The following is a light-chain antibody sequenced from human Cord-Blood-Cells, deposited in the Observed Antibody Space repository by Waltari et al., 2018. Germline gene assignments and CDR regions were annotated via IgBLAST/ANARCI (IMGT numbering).Light chain of an antibody. J-gene: IGKJ2*01. Sequence: DIQMTQSPSSLSASVGDRVTITCRASQGIRNDLGWYQQKPGKAPKRLFYXXXXXXXXXXXRFSGSGSGTEFTLTISSLQPEDFATYYCLQHNSYPYTFGQGTKLEIK. CDR3: LQHNSYPYT. CDR1: QGIRND. V-gene: IGKV1-17*01. CDR2: XXX.